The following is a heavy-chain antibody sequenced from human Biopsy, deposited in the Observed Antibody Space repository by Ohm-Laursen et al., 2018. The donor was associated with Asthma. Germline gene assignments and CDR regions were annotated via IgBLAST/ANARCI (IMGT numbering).Heavy chain of an antibody. J-gene: IGHJ6*02. Sequence: SLRLSCTASGFTFSNYGMHWVRQAPGKGLEWVAVIWYDGSIKYYADSVKGRFTISRDNSKNTLYLQMNSLRAEDTAVYYCARALKTPYCSGGSCHDTKYYYYGMDVWGQGTTVTVSS. D-gene: IGHD2-15*01. CDR3: ARALKTPYCSGGSCHDTKYYYYGMDV. V-gene: IGHV3-33*03. CDR2: IWYDGSIK. CDR1: GFTFSNYG.